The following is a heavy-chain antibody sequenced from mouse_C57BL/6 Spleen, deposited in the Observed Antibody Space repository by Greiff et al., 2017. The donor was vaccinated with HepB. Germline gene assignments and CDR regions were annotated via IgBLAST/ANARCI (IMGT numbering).Heavy chain of an antibody. Sequence: VQLVESGPGLVQPSQSLSITCTVSGFSLTSYGVHWVRQSPGKGLEWLGVIWSGGSTDYNAAFISRLSISKDNSKSQVFFKMNSLQADDTAIYYCARNWDGHYFDYWGQGTTLTVSS. J-gene: IGHJ2*01. D-gene: IGHD4-1*01. CDR1: GFSLTSYG. V-gene: IGHV2-2*01. CDR2: IWSGGST. CDR3: ARNWDGHYFDY.